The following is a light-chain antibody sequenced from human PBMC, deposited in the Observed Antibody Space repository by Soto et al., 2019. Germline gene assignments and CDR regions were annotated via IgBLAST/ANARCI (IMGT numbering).Light chain of an antibody. Sequence: QSALTQPASVSGSPGQSITISCTGTSSDIGGYNYVSWYQQHPGKAPKLMIYDVGDRPSGCSDRFSGSKSGNTASLTISGLQAEDEADYYCSSYTSSSHVVFGGGTKLTVL. CDR2: DVG. V-gene: IGLV2-14*03. J-gene: IGLJ2*01. CDR3: SSYTSSSHVV. CDR1: SSDIGGYNY.